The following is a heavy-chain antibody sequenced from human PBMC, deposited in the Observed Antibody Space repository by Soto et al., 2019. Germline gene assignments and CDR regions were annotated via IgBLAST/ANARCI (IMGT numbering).Heavy chain of an antibody. CDR3: AKDRVQLWSYGMDV. Sequence: PGGSLRLSCAASGFTFSSYGMHWVRQAPGKGLEWVAVISYDGSNKYYADSVKGRFTISRDNSKNTLYLQMNSLRAEDTAVYYCAKDRVQLWSYGMDVWGQGTTVTVSS. D-gene: IGHD5-18*01. J-gene: IGHJ6*02. CDR1: GFTFSSYG. V-gene: IGHV3-30*18. CDR2: ISYDGSNK.